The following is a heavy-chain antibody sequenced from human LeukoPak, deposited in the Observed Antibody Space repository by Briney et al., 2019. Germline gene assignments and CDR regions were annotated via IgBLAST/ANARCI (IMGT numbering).Heavy chain of an antibody. D-gene: IGHD6-13*01. V-gene: IGHV3-20*04. Sequence: GGSLRLSCAASGFTFDDYGMSWVRHAPGKGLEWVSGINWNGGSTGYADSVKGRFTISRDNAKNSLCLQMNSLRAEDTALYYCAREGHSSSWYSGMVYYYYYMDVWGKGTTVTVSS. CDR1: GFTFDDYG. J-gene: IGHJ6*03. CDR2: INWNGGST. CDR3: AREGHSSSWYSGMVYYYYYMDV.